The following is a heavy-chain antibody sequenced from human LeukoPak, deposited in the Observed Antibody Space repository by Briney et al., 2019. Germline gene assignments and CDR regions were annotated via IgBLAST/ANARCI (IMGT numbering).Heavy chain of an antibody. D-gene: IGHD6-19*01. J-gene: IGHJ4*02. Sequence: GGSLRLSCAASGFTFSDYYMSWIRQAPGKGLEWVSYISSSSSCTNYADSVKGRFTISRDNAKNSLYLQMNSLRAEDTALYYCARVGVGSGWYFDYWGQGTLVTVSS. V-gene: IGHV3-11*06. CDR1: GFTFSDYY. CDR3: ARVGVGSGWYFDY. CDR2: ISSSSSCT.